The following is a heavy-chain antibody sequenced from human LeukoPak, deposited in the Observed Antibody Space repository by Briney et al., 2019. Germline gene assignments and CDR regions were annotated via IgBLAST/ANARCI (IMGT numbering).Heavy chain of an antibody. J-gene: IGHJ4*02. D-gene: IGHD5-18*01. CDR1: GGSFSGYY. CDR3: ARGYSYGYFY. V-gene: IGHV4-34*01. Sequence: KASETLSLTCAVYGGSFSGYYWSWIRQPPGKGLEWIGEINHSGSTNYNPSLKSRVTISVDTSKNQFFLKLSSVTAADTAVYYCARGYSYGYFYWGQGTLVTVPS. CDR2: INHSGST.